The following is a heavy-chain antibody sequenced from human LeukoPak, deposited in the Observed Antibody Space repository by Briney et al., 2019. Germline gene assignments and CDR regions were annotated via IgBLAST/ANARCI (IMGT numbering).Heavy chain of an antibody. CDR1: GFTFSSYA. V-gene: IGHV3-23*01. Sequence: PGGSLRLSSAASGFTFSSYAMSWVRQAPGKGLEWVSAISGSGGSTYYADSVKGRFTISRDNSKNTLYLQMNSLRAEDTAVYYCAKFRTSPPPITMVRGVITNYYYGMDVWGQGTTVTVSS. CDR2: ISGSGGST. J-gene: IGHJ6*02. CDR3: AKFRTSPPPITMVRGVITNYYYGMDV. D-gene: IGHD3-10*01.